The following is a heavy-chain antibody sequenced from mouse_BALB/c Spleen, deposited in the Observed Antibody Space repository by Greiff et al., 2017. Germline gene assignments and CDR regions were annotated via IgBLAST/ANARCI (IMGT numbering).Heavy chain of an antibody. CDR1: GFNIKDTY. J-gene: IGHJ4*01. V-gene: IGHV14-3*02. CDR3: ARWYGKRAMDY. Sequence: EVQLQQSGAELVKPGASVKLSCTASGFNIKDTYMHWVKQRPEQGLEWIGRIDPANGNTKYDPKFQGKATITADTSSNTAYLQLSSLTSEDTAVYYCARWYGKRAMDYWGQGTSVTVSS. D-gene: IGHD2-10*02. CDR2: IDPANGNT.